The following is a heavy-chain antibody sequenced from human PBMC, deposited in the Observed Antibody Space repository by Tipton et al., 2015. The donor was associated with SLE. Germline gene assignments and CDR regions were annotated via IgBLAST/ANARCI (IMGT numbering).Heavy chain of an antibody. D-gene: IGHD3-10*01. CDR2: INHSGRT. J-gene: IGHJ3*02. CDR3: ARLIWFGELGAFDI. Sequence: LRLSCAVYGGSFSGYYWSWIRQPPGKGLEWIGEINHSGRTNYNPSLKSRVTISVDTSKNQFSLKLSSVTAADTAVYYCARLIWFGELGAFDIWGQGTMVTVSS. CDR1: GGSFSGYY. V-gene: IGHV4-34*01.